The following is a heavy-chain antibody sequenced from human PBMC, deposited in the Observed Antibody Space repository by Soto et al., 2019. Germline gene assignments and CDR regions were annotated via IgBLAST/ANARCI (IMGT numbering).Heavy chain of an antibody. D-gene: IGHD4-4*01. CDR1: GGSFSGYY. CDR2: INHSGST. Sequence: SETLSLTCAVYGGSFSGYYWSWIRQPPGKGLEWIGEINHSGSTNYNPSLKSRVTISVDTSKNQFSLKLSSVTAADTAVYYCARPKKPFGQYSSDYWGQGTLVTVSS. CDR3: ARPKKPFGQYSSDY. V-gene: IGHV4-34*01. J-gene: IGHJ4*02.